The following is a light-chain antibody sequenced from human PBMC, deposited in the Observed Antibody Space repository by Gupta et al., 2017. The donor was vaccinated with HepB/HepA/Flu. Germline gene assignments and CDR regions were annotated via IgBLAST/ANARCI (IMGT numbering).Light chain of an antibody. Sequence: DIVMTQSPDSLAVSLGERATINCKSSQSGLYSSNNKNYLAWYQQKPGQPPKLLIYWASTREAGVPDRFSGSGFGTDLTLTISSRQAEDVAVYYCQQYESNPRITFGRGTKVDIK. CDR1: QSGLYSSNNKNY. V-gene: IGKV4-1*01. J-gene: IGKJ4*01. CDR3: QQYESNPRIT. CDR2: WAS.